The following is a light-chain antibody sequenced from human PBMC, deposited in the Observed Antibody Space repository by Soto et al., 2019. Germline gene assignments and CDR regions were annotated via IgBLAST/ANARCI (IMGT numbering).Light chain of an antibody. CDR3: AAWDDSLSGWV. J-gene: IGLJ3*02. Sequence: QSVLTQPPSASGTPGQRVTISCSGSSSNIGSNYVYWYQQLPGTAPKLLIYSNNQRPSGVPDRFSGSKSGTSVSLAISGLRSEDEADYYCAAWDDSLSGWVFGGGTKLTVL. CDR1: SSNIGSNY. V-gene: IGLV1-47*02. CDR2: SNN.